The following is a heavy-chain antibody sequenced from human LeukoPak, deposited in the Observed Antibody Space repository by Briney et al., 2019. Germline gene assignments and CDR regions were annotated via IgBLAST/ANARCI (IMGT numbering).Heavy chain of an antibody. V-gene: IGHV5-51*01. CDR1: GFTFSSYA. CDR2: IYPGDSDT. CDR3: ARRVGGPSPDDAFDI. Sequence: GGSLRLSCAASGFTFSSYAMHWVRQMPGKGLEWMGIIYPGDSDTRYSPSFQGQVTISADKSISTAYLQWSSLKASDTAMYYCARRVGGPSPDDAFDIWGQGTMVTVSS. D-gene: IGHD1-26*01. J-gene: IGHJ3*02.